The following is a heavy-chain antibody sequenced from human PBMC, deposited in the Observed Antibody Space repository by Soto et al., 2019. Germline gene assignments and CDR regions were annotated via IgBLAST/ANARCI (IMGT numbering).Heavy chain of an antibody. Sequence: QVQLQESGPGLVKPSETLSLTCTVSGASISSYYWSWIRQPPGRGLEWIGYTYSSGSTNYNPSLKSRITMSVDTSKNQLSLKLTSVTAADTAVYYCARVRGAVAGIWGIDHWGQGTLVTVSS. CDR1: GASISSYY. V-gene: IGHV4-59*01. CDR3: ARVRGAVAGIWGIDH. D-gene: IGHD6-19*01. CDR2: TYSSGST. J-gene: IGHJ4*02.